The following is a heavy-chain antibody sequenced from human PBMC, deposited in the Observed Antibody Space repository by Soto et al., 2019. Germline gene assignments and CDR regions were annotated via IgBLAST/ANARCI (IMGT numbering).Heavy chain of an antibody. Sequence: QVQLVQSGAEVRKPGSSVTVSCKASGGTFSNYAISWVRQAPGQGLEWMGGIIPIVGTGSYAQKFQGRVTITADEPTTTAYMELSSLRFEDTAVYYCARVVILVPTASTHSYYHMDVWGPATTVTVSS. CDR2: IIPIVGTG. J-gene: IGHJ6*02. V-gene: IGHV1-69*01. CDR3: ARVVILVPTASTHSYYHMDV. D-gene: IGHD2-21*01. CDR1: GGTFSNYA.